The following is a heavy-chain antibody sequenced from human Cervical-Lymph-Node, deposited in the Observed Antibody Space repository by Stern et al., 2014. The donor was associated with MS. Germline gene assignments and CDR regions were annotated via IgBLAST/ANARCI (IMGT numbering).Heavy chain of an antibody. CDR3: AGGHTFDY. CDR1: GYTFTNYY. J-gene: IGHJ4*02. CDR2: INPRDGSA. V-gene: IGHV1-46*01. Sequence: MQLVESGAEVKKPGASVKVSCKASGYTFTNYYLHWVRQAPGQGLEWMGIINPRDGSASYAQKFQGRVTMTRDRSTSTVYMEMSSLRSDDTAVYFCAGGHTFDYWGQGTLVTVSS.